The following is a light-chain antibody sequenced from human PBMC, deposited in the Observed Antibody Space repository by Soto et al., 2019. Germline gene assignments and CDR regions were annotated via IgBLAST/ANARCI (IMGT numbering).Light chain of an antibody. CDR3: AALDDSLSGRV. CDR2: TND. V-gene: IGLV1-47*01. CDR1: DSNIGTKY. Sequence: QSVLTHPPSASGAPGQRVTISCSGSDSNIGTKYVSWYQQLPGTAPKLLIYTNDQRPSGVPDRVSGSKSGTSASRAISGLRSEDEADYFCAALDDSLSGRVFGGGTKLTVL. J-gene: IGLJ3*02.